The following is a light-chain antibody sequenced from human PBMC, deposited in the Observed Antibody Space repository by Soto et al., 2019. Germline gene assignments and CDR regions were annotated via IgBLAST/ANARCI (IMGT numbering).Light chain of an antibody. CDR1: QTVSSTY. CDR3: HQCGNSWWT. V-gene: IGKV3-20*01. Sequence: EIVLTQSPGTLSLSPGERATLSCRASQTVSSTYLVWYQQKPGQAPRLLIYGASSRAPGVSDRFSGSGSGTDFTLTIIRLEPEDFAVYYCHQCGNSWWTFGQGTKVEIK. J-gene: IGKJ1*01. CDR2: GAS.